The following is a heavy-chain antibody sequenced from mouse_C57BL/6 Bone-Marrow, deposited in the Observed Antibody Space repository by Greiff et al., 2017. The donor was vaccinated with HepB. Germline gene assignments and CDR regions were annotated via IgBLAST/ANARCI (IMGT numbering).Heavy chain of an antibody. J-gene: IGHJ2*01. CDR3: ARNLHFDY. CDR1: GFTFSDYG. CDR2: ISSGSSTI. V-gene: IGHV5-17*01. Sequence: EVQRVESGGGLVKPGGSLKLSCAASGFTFSDYGMHWVRQAPEKGLEWVAYISSGSSTIYYADTVKGRFTLSRDKAKNTRYLQMTSLMSEDTAMYYCARNLHFDYWGQGTTLTVSS.